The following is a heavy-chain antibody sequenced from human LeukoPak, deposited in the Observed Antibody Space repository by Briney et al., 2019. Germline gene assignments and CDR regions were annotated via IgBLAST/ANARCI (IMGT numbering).Heavy chain of an antibody. J-gene: IGHJ4*02. Sequence: PSETLSLTCTVSGGSISSYYWSWIRQPPGKGLEWIGYIYYSGSTNYNPSLKSRVTISVDTSKNQFSLKLSSLTAADTPVYYCARGTYGSSWQLEHFDYWGQGTLVTVSS. CDR3: ARGTYGSSWQLEHFDY. D-gene: IGHD6-13*01. CDR1: GGSISSYY. V-gene: IGHV4-59*01. CDR2: IYYSGST.